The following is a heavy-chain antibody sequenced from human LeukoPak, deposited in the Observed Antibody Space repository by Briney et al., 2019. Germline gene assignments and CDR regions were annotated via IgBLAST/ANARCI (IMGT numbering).Heavy chain of an antibody. D-gene: IGHD3-22*01. Sequence: SQTLSLTCTVSGASIISSNYYWTWIRQPAGKGLEWIGRIYTSGSTNYNPSLNSRVTISVDTSKNQFSLKLSSVTAADTAVYYCARDSSGYYCGSYYFDYWGQGTLVTVSS. J-gene: IGHJ4*02. V-gene: IGHV4-61*02. CDR2: IYTSGST. CDR1: GASIISSNYY. CDR3: ARDSSGYYCGSYYFDY.